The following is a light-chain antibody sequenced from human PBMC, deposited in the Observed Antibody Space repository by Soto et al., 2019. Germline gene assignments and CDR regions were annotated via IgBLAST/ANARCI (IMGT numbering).Light chain of an antibody. J-gene: IGKJ5*01. Sequence: DIQMTQAPSFVSASVGDRVTVTCRASQDISSWLAWYQQKPGKAPKLLIYTTSTLGSGVPSRFSGGRSGTDVSLTISCLQPEDFPTEYCQHANRFPITFGPGTRLEIK. CDR1: QDISSW. V-gene: IGKV1-12*01. CDR2: TTS. CDR3: QHANRFPIT.